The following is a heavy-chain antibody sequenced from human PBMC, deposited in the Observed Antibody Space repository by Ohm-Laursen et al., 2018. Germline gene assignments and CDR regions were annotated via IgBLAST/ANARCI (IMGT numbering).Heavy chain of an antibody. CDR1: GFTFTDYY. CDR2: ISNSDTTI. Sequence: SLRLSCVASGFTFTDYYMSWIRQAPGKGPEWLSYISNSDTTIHYADSVKGRFTISRDNAKNSLYLQMNSLRADDTAVYYCARAVSAGSGYSDYWGQGTMVTVSS. V-gene: IGHV3-11*01. CDR3: ARAVSAGSGYSDY. J-gene: IGHJ4*02. D-gene: IGHD3-22*01.